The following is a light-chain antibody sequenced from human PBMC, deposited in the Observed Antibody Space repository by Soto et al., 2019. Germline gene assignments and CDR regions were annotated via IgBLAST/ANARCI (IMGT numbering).Light chain of an antibody. CDR1: SSDIGAYNY. CDR3: TAYTSSSTYV. CDR2: DVS. Sequence: QSALTQPASMSGSPGQSITISCTGTSSDIGAYNYVSWYQQHPGKAPKVMIYDVSNRPSGVSNRFSGSQSGNTASLTISGLQAEDEADYYCTAYTSSSTYVFGTGTKLTVL. V-gene: IGLV2-14*01. J-gene: IGLJ1*01.